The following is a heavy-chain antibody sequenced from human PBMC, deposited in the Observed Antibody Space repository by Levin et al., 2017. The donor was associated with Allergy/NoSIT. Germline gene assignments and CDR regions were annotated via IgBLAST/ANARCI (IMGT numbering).Heavy chain of an antibody. CDR1: GITFSDHH. D-gene: IGHD4-11*01. CDR2: IRNKANAYTT. CDR3: ALTTQYNYVYYGLDV. V-gene: IGHV3-72*01. Sequence: GESLKISCAASGITFSDHHMDWVRQAPGKGLEWVGRIRNKANAYTTEYATSVEGRFVVSRDDSRSSLFLQMNSLKTDDTAVYYCALTTQYNYVYYGLDVWGQGTTVTVSS. J-gene: IGHJ6*02.